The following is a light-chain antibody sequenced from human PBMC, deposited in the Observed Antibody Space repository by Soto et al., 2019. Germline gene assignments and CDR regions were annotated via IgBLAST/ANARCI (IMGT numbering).Light chain of an antibody. CDR3: ATWDDRLSVVV. J-gene: IGLJ2*01. V-gene: IGLV1-44*01. CDR1: GSNIGSNT. CDR2: SDS. Sequence: QSVLTQPPSVSGTPGQAVTISCSGSGSNIGSNTVNWYQQVPGMAPKVLIQSDSQRPSGVPDRFSGSKSGTSASLVISGLRSEDETDYYCATWDDRLSVVVFGGGTKVTVL.